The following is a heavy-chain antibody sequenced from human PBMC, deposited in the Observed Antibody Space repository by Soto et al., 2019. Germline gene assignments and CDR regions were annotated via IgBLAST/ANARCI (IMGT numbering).Heavy chain of an antibody. D-gene: IGHD3-16*01. CDR2: IYWNSGTI. Sequence: EVQLVESGGGLVQPGRSLRLSCAASGFTFDDYAMHWVRQAPGKGLEWVSGIYWNSGTIEYADFVKGRFTISRDNAKNYLYLQMNSLRPEDSTVYYCVKDKTLNTSYFDHWGQGTPVTVSS. CDR3: VKDKTLNTSYFDH. V-gene: IGHV3-9*01. CDR1: GFTFDDYA. J-gene: IGHJ4*02.